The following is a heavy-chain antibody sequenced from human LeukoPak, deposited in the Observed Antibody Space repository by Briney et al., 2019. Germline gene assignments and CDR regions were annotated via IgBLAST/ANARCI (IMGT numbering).Heavy chain of an antibody. CDR3: ARAYSTGW. J-gene: IGHJ4*02. CDR1: GFTFSSYN. V-gene: IGHV3-48*01. Sequence: GGSLRLSCAASGFTFSSYNMNWVRQAPGKGLEWVSYISSSSSTIDYADSVKGRFTISRDNAKNSLYLQLNSLRAEDTAVYYCARAYSTGWWGQGTLVTVSS. CDR2: ISSSSSTI. D-gene: IGHD6-19*01.